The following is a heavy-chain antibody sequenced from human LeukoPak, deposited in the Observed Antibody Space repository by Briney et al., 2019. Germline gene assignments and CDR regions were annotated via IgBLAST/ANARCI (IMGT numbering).Heavy chain of an antibody. J-gene: IGHJ6*03. CDR1: GFTFSSYA. Sequence: GGSLRLSCAASGFTFSSYAMSWARQAPGKGLEWVSAISGSGGSTYYADSVKGRFTISRDNSKNTLYLQMNSLRAEDTAVYYCAKDQEARYYYYYMDVWGKGTTVTVSS. CDR3: AKDQEARYYYYYMDV. V-gene: IGHV3-23*01. CDR2: ISGSGGST. D-gene: IGHD5-12*01.